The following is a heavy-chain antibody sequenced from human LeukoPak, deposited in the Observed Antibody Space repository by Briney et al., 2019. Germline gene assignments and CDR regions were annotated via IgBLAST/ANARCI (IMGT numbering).Heavy chain of an antibody. D-gene: IGHD3-10*01. Sequence: KTSETLSLTCAVYGGSFSGYYWSWIRQPPGKGLEWIGEINHSGSTNYNPSLKSRVTISVDTSKNQFSLKLSSVTAADTAVYYCARGGKVRGVISWGQGTLVTVSS. CDR3: ARGGKVRGVIS. CDR1: GGSFSGYY. CDR2: INHSGST. V-gene: IGHV4-34*01. J-gene: IGHJ4*02.